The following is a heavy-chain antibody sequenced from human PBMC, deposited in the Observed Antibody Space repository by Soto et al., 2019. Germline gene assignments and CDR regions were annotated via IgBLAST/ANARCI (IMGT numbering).Heavy chain of an antibody. V-gene: IGHV3-23*01. CDR3: ARGSAYSDYDLEY. J-gene: IGHJ4*02. CDR2: VSGTGGSA. Sequence: WVRQAPGKGLEWVSGVSGTGGSAYYADSVKGRFTISRDKSTNTLYLHMNSLRAEDTAVYYCARGSAYSDYDLEYWGQGTLVTVSS. D-gene: IGHD4-17*01.